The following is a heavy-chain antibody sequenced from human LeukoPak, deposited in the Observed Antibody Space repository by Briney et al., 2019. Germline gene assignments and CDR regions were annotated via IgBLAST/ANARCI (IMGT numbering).Heavy chain of an antibody. CDR1: GYSFTSYW. CDR3: ARHVHGEQRYGMDV. CDR2: IDPSDSYT. Sequence: GESLKISCKGSGYSFTSYWISWVRQMPGKSLEWMGRIDPSDSYTNYSPSFQGHVTISADKSISTAYLQWSSLKASDTAMYYCARHVHGEQRYGMDVWGQGTTVTVSS. V-gene: IGHV5-10-1*01. J-gene: IGHJ6*02. D-gene: IGHD4-17*01.